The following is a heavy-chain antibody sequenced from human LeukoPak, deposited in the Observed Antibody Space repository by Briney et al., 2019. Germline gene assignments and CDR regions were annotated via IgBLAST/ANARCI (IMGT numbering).Heavy chain of an antibody. CDR1: GFTFSSYS. D-gene: IGHD6-19*01. CDR2: ISSSSSYI. Sequence: GGSLRLSCAASGFTFSSYSMNWVRQAPGKGLEWVSSISSSSSYIYYADSVKGRFTISRDNSKNTLYLQMNSLRAEDTAVYYCAKEGDNLAVAGYFDYWGQGTLVTVSS. CDR3: AKEGDNLAVAGYFDY. J-gene: IGHJ4*02. V-gene: IGHV3-21*04.